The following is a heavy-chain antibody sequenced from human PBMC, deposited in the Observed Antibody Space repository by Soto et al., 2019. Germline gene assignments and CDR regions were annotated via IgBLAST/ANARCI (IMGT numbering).Heavy chain of an antibody. CDR3: TTGGGSGYYGRDY. D-gene: IGHD3-22*01. CDR1: GFTFSSYA. Sequence: EVQLLESGGGLVQPGGSLRLSCAASGFTFSSYAMSWVRQAPGKGLEWVSAISGSGGSTYYADSVKGRFTISRDNSKNTLYLQMNSLRAEDTAVYYCTTGGGSGYYGRDYWGQGTLVTVSS. V-gene: IGHV3-23*01. J-gene: IGHJ4*02. CDR2: ISGSGGST.